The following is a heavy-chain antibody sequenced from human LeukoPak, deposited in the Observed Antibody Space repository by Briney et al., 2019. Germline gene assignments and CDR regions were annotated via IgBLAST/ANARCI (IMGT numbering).Heavy chain of an antibody. CDR2: IIPIFGTA. V-gene: IGHV1-69*05. Sequence: SVKVSCKASGGTFSSYAISWVRQAPGQGLEWMGRIIPIFGTANYAQKFQGRVTITTDESTSTAYMELSSLRSEDTAVYYCARDRAWRSWFDPWGQGTLVTVSS. D-gene: IGHD3-10*01. CDR3: ARDRAWRSWFDP. J-gene: IGHJ5*02. CDR1: GGTFSSYA.